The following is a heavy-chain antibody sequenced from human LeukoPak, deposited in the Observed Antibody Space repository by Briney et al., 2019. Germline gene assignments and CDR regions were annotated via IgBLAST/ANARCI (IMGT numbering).Heavy chain of an antibody. CDR3: AKDGESGIQCTQGYFDY. Sequence: GGSLRLSCAASGFTFSSYGMHWVRQAPGKGLEWVAVIRYDGSNKIYADSVKGRFTISRDNSYNTAYVQMTGLRAEDTAVYYCAKDGESGIQCTQGYFDYWGQGTLVTVSS. V-gene: IGHV3-30*02. CDR2: IRYDGSNK. J-gene: IGHJ4*02. CDR1: GFTFSSYG. D-gene: IGHD1-1*01.